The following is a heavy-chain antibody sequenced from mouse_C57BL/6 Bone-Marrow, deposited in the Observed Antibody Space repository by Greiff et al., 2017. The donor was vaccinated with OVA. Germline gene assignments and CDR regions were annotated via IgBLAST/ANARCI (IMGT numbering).Heavy chain of an antibody. CDR1: GFTFSDYG. Sequence: EVNVVESGGGLVKPGGSLKLSCAASGFTFSDYGMHWVRQAPEKGLEWVAYISSGSSTIYYADTVKGRFTISRDNAKNTLFLQMTSLRSEDTAMYYCARRRGYYFDYWGQGTTLTVSS. V-gene: IGHV5-17*01. J-gene: IGHJ2*01. CDR2: ISSGSSTI. CDR3: ARRRGYYFDY.